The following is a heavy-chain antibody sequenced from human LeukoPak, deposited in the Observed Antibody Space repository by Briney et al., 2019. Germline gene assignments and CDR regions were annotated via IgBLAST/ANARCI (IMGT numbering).Heavy chain of an antibody. CDR1: GGSISSSTYY. CDR2: IYYSGST. J-gene: IGHJ4*02. Sequence: PSETLSLTCTVSGGSISSSTYYWGWIRQPPGKGLEWIGSIYYSGSTYDNPSLKCRVTISVDTSTKQASLKLTSVTAAHTAVYYCARGERVYYYDSSGYYHFWGQGALVTVSS. CDR3: ARGERVYYYDSSGYYHF. D-gene: IGHD3-22*01. V-gene: IGHV4-39*01.